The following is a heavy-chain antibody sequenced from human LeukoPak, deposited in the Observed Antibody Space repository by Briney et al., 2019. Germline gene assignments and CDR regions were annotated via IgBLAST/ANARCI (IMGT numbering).Heavy chain of an antibody. CDR3: ARDPYSSGWPSYYYYGMDV. V-gene: IGHV3-33*01. D-gene: IGHD6-19*01. Sequence: GTSLRLSCAASGFIFSSYGIHWVRQAPGKGLEWVAVIWSDGSRKYYTDSVKGRFTIPRDNSKNTVFLQMNSLRAEDTAVYYCARDPYSSGWPSYYYYGMDVWGQGTTVTVSS. CDR1: GFIFSSYG. J-gene: IGHJ6*02. CDR2: IWSDGSRK.